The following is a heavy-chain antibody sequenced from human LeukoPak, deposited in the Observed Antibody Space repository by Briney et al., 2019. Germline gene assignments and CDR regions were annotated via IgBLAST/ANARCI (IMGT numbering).Heavy chain of an antibody. V-gene: IGHV4-39*07. CDR3: ARDWFGNQGGIDYYYLGLDV. J-gene: IGHJ6*02. D-gene: IGHD3-10*01. CDR1: GGSISSSSYY. CDR2: IYYSGST. Sequence: PSETLSLTCTVSGGSISSSSYYWGWIRQPPGKGLEWIGSIYYSGSTYYNPSLKSRVTISVDTSKNQFSLKLSSVTAADTAVYYCARDWFGNQGGIDYYYLGLDVWGQGTTVTASS.